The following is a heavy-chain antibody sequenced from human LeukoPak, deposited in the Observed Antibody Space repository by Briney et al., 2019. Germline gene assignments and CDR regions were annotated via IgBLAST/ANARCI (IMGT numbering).Heavy chain of an antibody. Sequence: ASVKVSCKASGYTFTAYYTHWVRQAPGQGLEWMGWINPNSGGTSYARKFLGRVTMTRDTSISTAHMELSRLRSDDTAVYYCARHSASESRFGAPNYYYNMDVWGQGTTVTVSS. CDR1: GYTFTAYY. CDR3: ARHSASESRFGAPNYYYNMDV. D-gene: IGHD3-10*01. CDR2: INPNSGGT. J-gene: IGHJ6*02. V-gene: IGHV1-2*02.